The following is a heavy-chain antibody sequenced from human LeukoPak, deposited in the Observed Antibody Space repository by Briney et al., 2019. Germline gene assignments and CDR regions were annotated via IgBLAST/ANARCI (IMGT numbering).Heavy chain of an antibody. Sequence: GGSLRLSCAASGFTFSSYSMNWVRQAPGKGLEWVSDISSSSSIIQYADSVKGRFTISRDNAENSLYLQMNSLRAEDTAIYYCARDQWLAYYYHGMDVWGQGTTVTVSS. D-gene: IGHD6-19*01. V-gene: IGHV3-48*04. CDR2: ISSSSSII. J-gene: IGHJ6*02. CDR1: GFTFSSYS. CDR3: ARDQWLAYYYHGMDV.